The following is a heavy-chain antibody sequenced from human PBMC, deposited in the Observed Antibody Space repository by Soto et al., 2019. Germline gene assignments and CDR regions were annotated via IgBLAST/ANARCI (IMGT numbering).Heavy chain of an antibody. CDR1: GFTFSSYA. CDR2: ISGSGGST. J-gene: IGHJ6*02. V-gene: IGHV3-23*01. Sequence: GGSLILSCAASGFTFSSYAMSWARPAPGKGLEWVSAISGSGGSTYYADSVKGRFTISRDNSKNTLYLQMNSLRAEDTAVYYCAKEVVVVAANYYYYYGMDVWGQGTTVTGSS. CDR3: AKEVVVVAANYYYYYGMDV. D-gene: IGHD2-15*01.